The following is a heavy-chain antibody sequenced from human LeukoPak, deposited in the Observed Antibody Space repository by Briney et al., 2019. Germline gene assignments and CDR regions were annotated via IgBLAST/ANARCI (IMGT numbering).Heavy chain of an antibody. CDR1: GFSFSIYG. V-gene: IGHV3-33*01. CDR2: TWYDGSNK. Sequence: PGGSLRLSCATSGFSFSIYGMHWVRQAQGKGLEWVALTWYDGSNKNYADSVKGRFTISRDNSKNTLYLQMNSLRGEDTAVYYCARGGRTIAEATTSWYLDYWGQGTLVTVSS. D-gene: IGHD1-26*01. CDR3: ARGGRTIAEATTSWYLDY. J-gene: IGHJ4*02.